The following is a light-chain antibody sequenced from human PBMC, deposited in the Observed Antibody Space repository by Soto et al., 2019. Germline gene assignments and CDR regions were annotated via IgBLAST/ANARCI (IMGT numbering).Light chain of an antibody. CDR1: SSNIGAGYD. J-gene: IGLJ2*01. Sequence: QPVLTQPPSVSGAPGQRVTISCTGSSSNIGAGYDVHWYQQLPGTAPKLLIYGNSNRPSGVPDRFSGSKSGTSASLAITGLQAEDEADYYCQSYDSRVVFGGGTQLTVL. CDR2: GNS. V-gene: IGLV1-40*01. CDR3: QSYDSRVV.